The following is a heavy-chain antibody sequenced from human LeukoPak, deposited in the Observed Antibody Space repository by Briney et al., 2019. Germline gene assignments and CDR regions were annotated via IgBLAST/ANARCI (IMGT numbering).Heavy chain of an antibody. D-gene: IGHD2/OR15-2a*01. CDR3: ARLSKSHAFDI. V-gene: IGHV4-38-2*01. J-gene: IGHJ3*02. CDR1: GYSISSGYY. Sequence: KPSETPSLTCAVSGYSISSGYYWGWIRQPPGKGLEWIGSIYHSGSTYYNPSLKSRVTISVDTSKNQFSLKLSSVTAADTAVYYCARLSKSHAFDIWGQGTMVTVSS. CDR2: IYHSGST.